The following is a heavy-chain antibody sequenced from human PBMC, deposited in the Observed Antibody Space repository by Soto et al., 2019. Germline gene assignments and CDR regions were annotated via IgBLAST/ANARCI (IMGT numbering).Heavy chain of an antibody. Sequence: GASVKVSCKVSGYTLTELSMHWVRQAPGKGLEWMGGFDPEDGETIYAQKFQGRVTMTEDTSTDTAYMELSSLRSEDTAVYYCATDQGYYYDSSGYPRGWYWGQGTLVTVSS. CDR2: FDPEDGET. V-gene: IGHV1-24*01. CDR3: ATDQGYYYDSSGYPRGWY. CDR1: GYTLTELS. D-gene: IGHD3-22*01. J-gene: IGHJ4*02.